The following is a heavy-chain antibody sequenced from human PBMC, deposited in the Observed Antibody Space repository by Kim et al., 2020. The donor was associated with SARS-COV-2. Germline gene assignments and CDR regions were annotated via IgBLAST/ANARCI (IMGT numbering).Heavy chain of an antibody. D-gene: IGHD6-19*01. CDR3: ARRQFTSGWYYFDY. Sequence: YGDSVKGRFTISRDNAKITLYLQMNSLRAEDTAVYYCARRQFTSGWYYFDYWGQGTLVTVSS. V-gene: IGHV3-74*01. J-gene: IGHJ4*02.